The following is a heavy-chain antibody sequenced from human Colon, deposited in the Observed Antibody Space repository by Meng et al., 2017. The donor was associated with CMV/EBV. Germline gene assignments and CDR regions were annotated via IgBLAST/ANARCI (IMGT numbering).Heavy chain of an antibody. CDR1: GFTFSTYA. Sequence: ESRKISGAASGFTFSTYAMSWVRQAPGKGLEWVAIIYSGGTEPHYSDSVRGRFTLSRDNGLGTLSLQMNSLRVEDTAVYYCAKNGAPARDFDSWGQGTLVTVSS. CDR3: AKNGAPARDFDS. V-gene: IGHV3-23*03. J-gene: IGHJ4*02. CDR2: IYSGGTEP. D-gene: IGHD2-8*01.